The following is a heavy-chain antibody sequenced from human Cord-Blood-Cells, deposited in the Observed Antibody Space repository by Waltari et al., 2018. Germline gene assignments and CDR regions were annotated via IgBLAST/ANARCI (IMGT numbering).Heavy chain of an antibody. CDR2: INHSGST. Sequence: QVQLQQWGAGLLKPSETLSLTCAGYGGSFSGYYWSWIRQLPGKGLEWIGEINHSGSTNPNPAHESRVTISLDTSKNQFSLKLSSVTAADTAVYYCARGAYWSGYGNDAFDIWGQGTMVTVSS. J-gene: IGHJ3*02. V-gene: IGHV4-34*01. D-gene: IGHD3-3*01. CDR1: GGSFSGYY. CDR3: ARGAYWSGYGNDAFDI.